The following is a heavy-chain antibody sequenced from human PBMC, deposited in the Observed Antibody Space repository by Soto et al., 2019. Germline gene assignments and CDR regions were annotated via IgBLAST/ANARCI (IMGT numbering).Heavy chain of an antibody. J-gene: IGHJ4*02. CDR2: IYYSGST. CDR3: ARHVPVTGVVVPAAREDYFDY. D-gene: IGHD2-2*01. Sequence: PSETLSLTCTVSGGSISSSSYYWGWIRQPPGKGLEWIGSIYYSGSTYYNPSLKSRVTISVDTSKNQFSLKLSSVTAADTAVYYCARHVPVTGVVVPAAREDYFDYWGQGTLVTVSS. V-gene: IGHV4-39*01. CDR1: GGSISSSSYY.